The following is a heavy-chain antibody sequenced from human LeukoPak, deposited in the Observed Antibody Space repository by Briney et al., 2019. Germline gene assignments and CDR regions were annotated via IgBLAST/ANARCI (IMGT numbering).Heavy chain of an antibody. V-gene: IGHV4-61*01. J-gene: IGHJ5*02. CDR2: IYYSGST. Sequence: SETLSFTCTVSGGSVSSGSCYWSWIRQPPGKGLEWIGYIYYSGSTNYNPSLKSRVTISVDTSKNQFSLKLSSVTAADTAVYYCASNLSGSYYNWFDPWGQGTLVTVSS. CDR3: ASNLSGSYYNWFDP. D-gene: IGHD1-26*01. CDR1: GGSVSSGSCY.